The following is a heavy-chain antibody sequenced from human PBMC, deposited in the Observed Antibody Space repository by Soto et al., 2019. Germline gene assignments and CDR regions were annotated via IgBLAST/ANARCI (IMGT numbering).Heavy chain of an antibody. D-gene: IGHD6-13*01. V-gene: IGHV3-48*02. CDR1: GFTFSSYS. J-gene: IGHJ6*02. Sequence: EVQLVESGGGLVQPGGSLRLSCAASGFTFSSYSMNWVRQAPGKGLEWVSYISSSSSTIYYADSVKGRFTISRDNDKNSLYLQMNSLRDEDTAVYYCPYSSSPYYYYGMDVWGQGTTVTVSS. CDR2: ISSSSSTI. CDR3: PYSSSPYYYYGMDV.